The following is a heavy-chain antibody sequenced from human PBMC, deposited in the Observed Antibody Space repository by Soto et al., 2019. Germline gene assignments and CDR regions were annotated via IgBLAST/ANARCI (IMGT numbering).Heavy chain of an antibody. CDR2: IIPIFGTA. V-gene: IGHV1-69*01. CDR1: GGTFSSYA. Sequence: QVQLVQSGAEVKKPGSSVKVSCKASGGTFSSYAISWVRQAPGQGLEWMGGIIPIFGTANYAQKFQGRVTITADESTSTAYMELSSLRSEDTAVYYCARGLLVPLGLAGTPYYYYGMDVWGQGTTVTVSS. D-gene: IGHD1-1*01. CDR3: ARGLLVPLGLAGTPYYYYGMDV. J-gene: IGHJ6*02.